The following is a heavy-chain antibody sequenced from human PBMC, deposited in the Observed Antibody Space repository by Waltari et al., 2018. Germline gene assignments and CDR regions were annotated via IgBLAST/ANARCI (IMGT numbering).Heavy chain of an antibody. CDR3: ARRRPGPSRGYSYGSNPTAFDI. J-gene: IGHJ3*02. D-gene: IGHD5-18*01. Sequence: QVQLQQWGAGLLKPSETLSLTCAVYGGSFSGYYWSWIRQPPGKGMEWIGESNHSGRPIYNPSLKSRVTRSVDTSKNQFSLKRSSVTAADTAVYYCARRRPGPSRGYSYGSNPTAFDIWGQGTMVTVSS. CDR1: GGSFSGYY. CDR2: SNHSGRP. V-gene: IGHV4-34*01.